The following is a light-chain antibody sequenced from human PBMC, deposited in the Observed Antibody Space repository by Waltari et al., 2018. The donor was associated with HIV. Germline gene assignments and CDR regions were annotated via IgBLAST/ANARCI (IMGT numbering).Light chain of an antibody. CDR1: TLPKKY. Sequence: SYELTQPPSVSVSPGQTARITCSGDTLPKKYANWYQQKSGQAPVLVIYEDIKRPSGIPGRVSGSSSGTVAILTISGAQVEDEADYYCYSTESSGTHRVFGGGTKLTVL. J-gene: IGLJ3*02. CDR2: EDI. V-gene: IGLV3-10*01. CDR3: YSTESSGTHRV.